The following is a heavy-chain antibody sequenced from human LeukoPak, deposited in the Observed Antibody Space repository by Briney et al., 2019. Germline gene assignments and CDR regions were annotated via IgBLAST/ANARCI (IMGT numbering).Heavy chain of an antibody. CDR1: GGSISSSSYY. CDR2: IYYSGST. CDR3: ARFRLGSGYYRWNAFDY. J-gene: IGHJ4*02. Sequence: PSETLSLTCTVSGGSISSSSYYWGWIHQPPGKGLEWIGSIYYSGSTYYNPSLKSRVTISVDTSKNQFSLKLSSVTAADTAVYYCARFRLGSGYYRWNAFDYWGQGTLVIVSS. D-gene: IGHD3-22*01. V-gene: IGHV4-39*07.